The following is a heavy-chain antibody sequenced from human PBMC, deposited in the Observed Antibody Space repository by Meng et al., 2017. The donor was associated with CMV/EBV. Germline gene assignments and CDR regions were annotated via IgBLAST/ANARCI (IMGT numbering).Heavy chain of an antibody. CDR3: TTGVVYYYYYGMDV. CDR1: GFTFSNFD. Sequence: GESLKISCAASGFTFSNFDMSWVRQAPGKGLEWVGRIKSKTDGGTTDYAAPVKGRFTISRDDSKNTLYLQMNSLKTEDTAVYYCTTGVVYYYYYGMDVWGQGTTVTVSS. D-gene: IGHD3-10*01. V-gene: IGHV3-15*01. J-gene: IGHJ6*02. CDR2: IKSKTDGGTT.